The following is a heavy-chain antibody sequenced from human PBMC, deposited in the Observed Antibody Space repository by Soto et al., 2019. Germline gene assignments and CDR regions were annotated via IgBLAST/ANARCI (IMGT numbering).Heavy chain of an antibody. Sequence: QDQLVQSGAEVKKPGASVTVSCKASGYSFTNYGITWVRQAPGQGLAWMGWSSGFNGNTHYAQKLQGRVTMTTDASTSTAYMELRSLRSDDTAVYYCARDRGVAPPVAGNTHYYYYMDVWGKGTTVTVSS. V-gene: IGHV1-18*01. J-gene: IGHJ6*03. CDR2: SSGFNGNT. D-gene: IGHD6-19*01. CDR1: GYSFTNYG. CDR3: ARDRGVAPPVAGNTHYYYYMDV.